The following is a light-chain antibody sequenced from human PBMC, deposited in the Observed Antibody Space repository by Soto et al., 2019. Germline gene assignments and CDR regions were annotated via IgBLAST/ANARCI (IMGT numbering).Light chain of an antibody. CDR1: QDINNY. J-gene: IGKJ2*01. Sequence: DVLMTQSPSSLSASVGDRVTITCQASQDINNYLNWYQQKPGKATKLLIYDASNLETGVPLRFSGSGSGTEFTFDIRGLQPEEVATYYCLQCDNLPYTLGQGTKLE. V-gene: IGKV1-33*01. CDR3: LQCDNLPYT. CDR2: DAS.